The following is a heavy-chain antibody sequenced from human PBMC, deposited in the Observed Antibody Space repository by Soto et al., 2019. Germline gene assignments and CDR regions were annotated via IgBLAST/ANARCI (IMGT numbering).Heavy chain of an antibody. D-gene: IGHD3-16*01. CDR3: ARDPDDGNWFDP. J-gene: IGHJ5*02. V-gene: IGHV1-69*01. Sequence: QVQLVQSGAEVKKPGSPVKVSCKASGGTFSSYAISWVRQAPGQGLEWMEGIIPIFGTANYAQKFQGRVTITADESTSTAYMELSSLRSEDTAVYYCARDPDDGNWFDPWGQGTLVTVSS. CDR1: GGTFSSYA. CDR2: IIPIFGTA.